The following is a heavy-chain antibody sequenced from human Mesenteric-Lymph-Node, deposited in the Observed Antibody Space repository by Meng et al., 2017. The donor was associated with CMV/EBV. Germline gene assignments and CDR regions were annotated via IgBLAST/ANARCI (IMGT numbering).Heavy chain of an antibody. CDR2: ISSSGSTI. CDR1: GFTFSDYY. CDR3: ARGGSSGSYYFDY. Sequence: GGSLRLSCAASGFTFSDYYLSWIRQAPGKGLEWVSYISSSGSTIYYAHSVKGRFTISRDNAKNSLYLQMNSLRAEDTAVYYCARGGSSGSYYFDYWGQGTLVTVSS. D-gene: IGHD6-19*01. V-gene: IGHV3-11*04. J-gene: IGHJ4*02.